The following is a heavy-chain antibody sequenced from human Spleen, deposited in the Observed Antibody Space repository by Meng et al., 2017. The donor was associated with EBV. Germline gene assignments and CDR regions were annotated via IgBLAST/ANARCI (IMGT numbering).Heavy chain of an antibody. D-gene: IGHD1-26*01. J-gene: IGHJ3*02. V-gene: IGHV1-3*01. Sequence: QVQLVQSGVEVKKPGSSVKVSCKASGSTVTSYAMHWVRQAPGQRLEWMGWINAGNGDTKYSQKLQGRVTITRDTSASTAYMELSSLRSEDTAVYYCAKVGPTGAFDIWGQGTMVTVAS. CDR1: GSTVTSYA. CDR2: INAGNGDT. CDR3: AKVGPTGAFDI.